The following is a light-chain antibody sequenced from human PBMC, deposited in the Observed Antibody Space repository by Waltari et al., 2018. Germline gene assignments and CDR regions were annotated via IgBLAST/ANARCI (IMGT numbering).Light chain of an antibody. CDR3: QLYNHYSGA. Sequence: DIQMTQSPSTLSASVGARVTITCRASQYIDRYLAWYQQKPGKAPKLLIHKASTLYSGVPSRFSGSGSGTEFTLTISSLQPDDFATYYCQLYNHYSGAFGQGTKVEIK. CDR1: QYIDRY. CDR2: KAS. J-gene: IGKJ1*01. V-gene: IGKV1-5*03.